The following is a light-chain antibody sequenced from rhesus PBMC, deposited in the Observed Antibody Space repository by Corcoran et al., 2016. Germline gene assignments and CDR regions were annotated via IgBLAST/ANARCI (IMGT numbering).Light chain of an antibody. CDR2: LVF. Sequence: DIVMSQTPLSLPVTPGEPASISCRSSQSLLHSNGNTYLYWYLQKPGQSPQLLMYLVFNRSSGVPDRLVGSGSCTDFTLKISRVEAEDVGVYYCMQVIHLPFTFGPGTKLDIK. CDR1: QSLLHSNGNTY. V-gene: IGKV2-91*01. J-gene: IGKJ3*01. CDR3: MQVIHLPFT.